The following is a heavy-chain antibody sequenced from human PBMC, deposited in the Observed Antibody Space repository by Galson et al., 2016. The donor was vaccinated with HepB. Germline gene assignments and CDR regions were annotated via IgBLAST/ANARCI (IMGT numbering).Heavy chain of an antibody. J-gene: IGHJ4*02. CDR3: ARNEGRPYYFDY. CDR2: IYSSGGT. V-gene: IGHV4-59*01. Sequence: SETLSLTCAVSGGSMSSYYWSWIRQPPGKGLEWIGNIYSSGGTKYNPSLKSRVTISVDTSKNQFSLKVTSVTAADTAVYYCARNEGRPYYFDYWGQGTLVIVSS. D-gene: IGHD3-10*01. CDR1: GGSMSSYY.